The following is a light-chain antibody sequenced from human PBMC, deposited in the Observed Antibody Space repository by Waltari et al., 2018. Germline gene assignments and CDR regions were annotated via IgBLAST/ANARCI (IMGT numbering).Light chain of an antibody. CDR2: ETI. Sequence: DIQLTQSPSSLSASIGDRVTITCRASQDISNSLAWYQQKPGKAPTLLVYETIRVERGVPPRFSGSGSGTDYTLTIGSLQPGDFATYYCQQYYRTPLTFGPGTKGDIK. V-gene: IGKV1-NL1*01. CDR1: QDISNS. J-gene: IGKJ3*01. CDR3: QQYYRTPLT.